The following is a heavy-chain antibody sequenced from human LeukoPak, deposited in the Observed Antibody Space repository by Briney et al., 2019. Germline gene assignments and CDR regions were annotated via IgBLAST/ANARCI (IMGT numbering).Heavy chain of an antibody. Sequence: SETLSLTCTVSGDSLNSGNYYWTWIRQHPGKGLEWIGYIFTSGNTYYNPSLKGRLLTSVDTSKSQFSLRLSSVTAADTAVYYCARATLRGDPFDFWGQGIQVTVSS. CDR2: IFTSGNT. D-gene: IGHD2-21*02. J-gene: IGHJ4*02. CDR3: ARATLRGDPFDF. V-gene: IGHV4-31*03. CDR1: GDSLNSGNYY.